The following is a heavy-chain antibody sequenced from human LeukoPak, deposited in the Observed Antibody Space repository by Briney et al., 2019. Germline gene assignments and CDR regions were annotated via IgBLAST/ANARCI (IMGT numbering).Heavy chain of an antibody. CDR3: ARLLFGSSYYFDY. V-gene: IGHV4-39*01. D-gene: IGHD6-6*01. J-gene: IGHJ4*02. CDR1: GGSISSSSYH. Sequence: SETLSLTCTVSGGSISSSSYHWGWIRQPPGKGLEWIGSIYYSGSTYYNPSLKIGVTISVDTSKNQFSLKLSSVTAADTAVYYCARLLFGSSYYFDYWGQGTVVTVSS. CDR2: IYYSGST.